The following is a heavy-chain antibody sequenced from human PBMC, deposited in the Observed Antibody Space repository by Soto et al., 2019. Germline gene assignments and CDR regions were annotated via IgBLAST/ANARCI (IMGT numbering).Heavy chain of an antibody. CDR1: GFTFGDYA. J-gene: IGHJ6*03. Sequence: EVQLVESGGGLVQPGRSLRLSCTASGFTFGDYAMSWFRQAPGKGLEWVGFIRSKAYGGTTEYAASVKGRFTISRDDSKSIAYLQMNSLKTEDTAVYYCTREYYYGSGRDMDVWGKGTTVTVSS. D-gene: IGHD3-10*01. V-gene: IGHV3-49*03. CDR2: IRSKAYGGTT. CDR3: TREYYYGSGRDMDV.